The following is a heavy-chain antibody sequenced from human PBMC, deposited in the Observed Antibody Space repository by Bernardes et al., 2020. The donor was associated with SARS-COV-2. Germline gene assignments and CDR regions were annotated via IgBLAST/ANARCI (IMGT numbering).Heavy chain of an antibody. Sequence: GGSLRLSCAASGFTFSDAYMSWIRQAPGKVLEWVSFLSSSGSTTYSADSVKGRFTISRDNTNNSLFLQMNSLTAEDTAVYYCARGHDSSGYYPNRGGYYYGMDVWGQGTTVTVSS. V-gene: IGHV3-11*01. CDR3: ARGHDSSGYYPNRGGYYYGMDV. CDR2: LSSSGSTT. D-gene: IGHD3-22*01. J-gene: IGHJ6*02. CDR1: GFTFSDAY.